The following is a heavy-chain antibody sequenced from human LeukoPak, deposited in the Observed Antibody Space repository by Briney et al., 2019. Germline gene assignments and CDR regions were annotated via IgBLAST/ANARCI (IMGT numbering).Heavy chain of an antibody. CDR1: GYSISSGYY. CDR2: IYHSGST. Sequence: PSETLSLTCTVSGYSISSGYYWGWIRQPPGKGLEWIGSIYHSGSTYYSPSLKSRVTISVDTSKNQFSLKLSSVTAADTAVYYCARVSRGYMDVWGKGTTVTVSS. J-gene: IGHJ6*03. CDR3: ARVSRGYMDV. V-gene: IGHV4-38-2*02.